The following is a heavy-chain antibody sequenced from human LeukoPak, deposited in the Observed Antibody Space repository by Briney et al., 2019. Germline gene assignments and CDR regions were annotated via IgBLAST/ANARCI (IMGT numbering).Heavy chain of an antibody. D-gene: IGHD3-22*01. CDR2: INDYTGDT. CDR3: ARGRIAKIVVVHSFSYGMDV. CDR1: GGSFTDYF. Sequence: SETLSLTCTVFGGSFTDYFWTWIRHSPGKGLEWIGEINDYTGDTNYNPSLNSRVSISLEKSKNQFSLELRSVTAADTAVYYCARGRIAKIVVVHSFSYGMDVWGQGTTVTVSS. V-gene: IGHV4-34*01. J-gene: IGHJ6*02.